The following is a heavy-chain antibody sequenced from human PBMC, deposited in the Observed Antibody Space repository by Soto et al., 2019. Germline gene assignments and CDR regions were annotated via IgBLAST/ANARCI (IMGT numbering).Heavy chain of an antibody. CDR3: AKDTGNGGRQSYYYSSYMDV. J-gene: IGHJ6*03. Sequence: EVQLVESGGGLVQPGRSLRLSCAASGFRFDDYAMHWVRQGPGKGLEWVSGITWNSDTILYADSVRGRFTISRDNAKNSLYLQMNSLRTEDTALYFCAKDTGNGGRQSYYYSSYMDVWGKGTTVTVSS. CDR1: GFRFDDYA. CDR2: ITWNSDTI. D-gene: IGHD7-27*01. V-gene: IGHV3-9*01.